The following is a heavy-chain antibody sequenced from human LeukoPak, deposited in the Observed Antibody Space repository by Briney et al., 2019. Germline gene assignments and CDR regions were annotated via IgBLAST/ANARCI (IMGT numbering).Heavy chain of an antibody. CDR2: IYNSGST. J-gene: IGHJ4*02. CDR3: ARAVAAAGLYYFDY. D-gene: IGHD6-13*01. V-gene: IGHV4-4*07. CDR1: IHLFSRYY. Sequence: SDPQTLLCSLWIHLFSRYYWRCIRDSAEEGVEWIRRIYNSGSTNYNPSRKSRVTISVDKSKTQFSLKLSSVAAADTAVYYCARAVAAAGLYYFDYWGQGTLVTVSS.